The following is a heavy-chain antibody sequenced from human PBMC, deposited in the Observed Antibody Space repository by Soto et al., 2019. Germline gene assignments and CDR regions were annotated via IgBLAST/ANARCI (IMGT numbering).Heavy chain of an antibody. CDR2: IYHSGST. D-gene: IGHD4-17*01. J-gene: IGHJ5*02. V-gene: IGHV4-30-2*01. CDR1: GGSISSGGYS. Sequence: QLQLQESGSGLVKPSQTLSLTCAVSGGSISSGGYSWSWIRQPPGKGLEWIGYIYHSGSTYYNPSLKSRVTISVDRSKNQFSLKLSSVTAADTAVYYCARDANDYGGNSDINWLDPWGQGTLVTVSS. CDR3: ARDANDYGGNSDINWLDP.